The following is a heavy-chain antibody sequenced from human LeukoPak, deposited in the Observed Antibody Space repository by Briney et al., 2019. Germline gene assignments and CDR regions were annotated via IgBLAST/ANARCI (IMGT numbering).Heavy chain of an antibody. V-gene: IGHV1-46*01. CDR3: ARDRGYDILTGYYRDY. J-gene: IGHJ4*02. CDR1: GYTFTSYY. CDR2: INPSGGST. Sequence: ASVKVSCKASGYTFTSYYMHWVRQAPGQGLEWMGIINPSGGSTSYAQKFQGRVTMTRDTSTSTVYMELSSLRSEDTAVYYCARDRGYDILTGYYRDYWGQGTLVTVSS. D-gene: IGHD3-9*01.